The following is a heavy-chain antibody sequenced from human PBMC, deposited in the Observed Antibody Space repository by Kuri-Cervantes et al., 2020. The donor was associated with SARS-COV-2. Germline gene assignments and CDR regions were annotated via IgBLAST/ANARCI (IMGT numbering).Heavy chain of an antibody. CDR1: GGSXSSSSYY. J-gene: IGHJ4*02. D-gene: IGHD1-26*01. Sequence: XTXSGGSXSSSSYYWGWXRQPPGKGLXWIGSXYYSGSTYYXXXLKXXXTISVXTXXNQFSXKXSSVXAADXXXYYCARHEWAPYYFDYWGQGTLVTVSS. CDR2: XYYSGST. CDR3: ARHEWAPYYFDY. V-gene: IGHV4-39*01.